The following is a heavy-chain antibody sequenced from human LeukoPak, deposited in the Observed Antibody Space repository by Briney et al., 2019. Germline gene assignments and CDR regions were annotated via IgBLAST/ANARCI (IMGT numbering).Heavy chain of an antibody. D-gene: IGHD1-26*01. Sequence: ASVKVSCKASGYTFTNYYIHWVRQAPGQGLECMGIINPSGGSTSYAQKFQGRVTMTRDMSTSTVYMELSSLRSEDTAVYYCARGGVGATTYVWFDPWGQGTLVTVSS. J-gene: IGHJ5*02. V-gene: IGHV1-46*01. CDR3: ARGGVGATTYVWFDP. CDR2: INPSGGST. CDR1: GYTFTNYY.